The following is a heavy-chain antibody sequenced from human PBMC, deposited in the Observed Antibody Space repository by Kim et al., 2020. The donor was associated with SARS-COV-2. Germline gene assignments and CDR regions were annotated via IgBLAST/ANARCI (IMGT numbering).Heavy chain of an antibody. Sequence: SETLSLTCAVYGGSFSGYYWSWIRQPPGKGLEWIGEINHSGSTNYNPSLKSRVTISVDTSKNQFSLKLSSVTAADTAVYYCARGLHYGPLPWGQGTLVTVSS. D-gene: IGHD3-10*01. CDR1: GGSFSGYY. V-gene: IGHV4-34*01. J-gene: IGHJ5*02. CDR3: ARGLHYGPLP. CDR2: INHSGST.